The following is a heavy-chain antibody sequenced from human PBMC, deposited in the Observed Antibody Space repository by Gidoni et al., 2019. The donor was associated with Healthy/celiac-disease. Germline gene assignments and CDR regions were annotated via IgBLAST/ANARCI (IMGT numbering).Heavy chain of an antibody. CDR3: ARDWMATIGFDY. V-gene: IGHV3-21*01. Sequence: EVQLVESGGGLVKPGGSLRLSCAASGFTFSSYSMNWVRQAPGKGLEWVSSISSSSSYIYYADSVKGRFTISRDNAKNSLYLQMNSLRAEDTAVYYCARDWMATIGFDYWGQGTLVTVSS. CDR1: GFTFSSYS. D-gene: IGHD5-12*01. J-gene: IGHJ4*02. CDR2: ISSSSSYI.